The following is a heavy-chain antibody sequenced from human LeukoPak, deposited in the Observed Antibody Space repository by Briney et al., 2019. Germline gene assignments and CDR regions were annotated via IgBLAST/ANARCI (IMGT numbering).Heavy chain of an antibody. D-gene: IGHD6-13*01. CDR3: ARANQQLDAFDI. CDR2: INHSGST. Sequence: SETLSLTCSVSGDSIKSYYWAWIRQPPGKGLEWIGEINHSGSTNYNPSLKSRVTISVDTSKNQFSLKLSSVTAADTAVYYCARANQQLDAFDIWGQGTMVTVSS. CDR1: GDSIKSYY. V-gene: IGHV4-34*01. J-gene: IGHJ3*02.